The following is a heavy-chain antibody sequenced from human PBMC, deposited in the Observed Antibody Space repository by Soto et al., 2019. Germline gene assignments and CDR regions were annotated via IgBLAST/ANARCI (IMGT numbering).Heavy chain of an antibody. CDR3: GREYCTNDACYSPDY. D-gene: IGHD2-8*01. CDR2: ISAYNNNP. CDR1: GYTFTSYG. J-gene: IGHJ4*02. V-gene: IGHV1-18*01. Sequence: CVKVSCKASGYTFTSYGFSWVRQAPGQGLEWRGWISAYNNNPNYAQKLQGRVTMTTDTSTSTAYMELRSLRSDDTAVYYCGREYCTNDACYSPDYWGQGTLVTVSS.